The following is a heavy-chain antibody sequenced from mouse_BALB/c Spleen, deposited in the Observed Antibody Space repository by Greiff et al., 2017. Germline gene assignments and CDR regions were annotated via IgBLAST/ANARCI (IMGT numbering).Heavy chain of an antibody. J-gene: IGHJ4*01. Sequence: VQLQQPGAELVMPGASVKMSCKASGYTFTDYWMHWVKQRPGQGLEWIGAIDTSDSYTSYNQKFKGKATLTVDESSSTAYMQLSSLTSEDSAVYYCARGRYDEGAMDYWGQGTSVTVSS. CDR3: ARGRYDEGAMDY. CDR2: IDTSDSYT. V-gene: IGHV1-69*01. D-gene: IGHD2-14*01. CDR1: GYTFTDYW.